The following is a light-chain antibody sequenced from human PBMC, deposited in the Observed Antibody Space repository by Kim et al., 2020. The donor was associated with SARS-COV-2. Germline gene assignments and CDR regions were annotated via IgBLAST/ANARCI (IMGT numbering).Light chain of an antibody. CDR2: QDS. CDR3: QAWDSSTVV. Sequence: SYELTQPPSVSMSPGQTASITCTGDKLGDKYACWYQQKPGQSPVLVIYQDSKRPSGIPEGFSGSNSGNTATLTISGTQAMDEADYYCQAWDSSTVVFGGG. V-gene: IGLV3-1*01. CDR1: KLGDKY. J-gene: IGLJ2*01.